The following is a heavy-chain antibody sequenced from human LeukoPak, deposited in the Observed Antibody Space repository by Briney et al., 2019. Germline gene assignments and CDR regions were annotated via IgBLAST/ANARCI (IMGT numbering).Heavy chain of an antibody. V-gene: IGHV3-15*01. D-gene: IGHD3-10*01. Sequence: GGSLRLSCAASGFSFTNAWMTWVRQATGKELECVARANSKSDAGTTDYAAPVKGRFTISRDDSTNPLYLQMNSLKTEDTAVYYCSSYGSGRSSTFYFDNWGQGTLVSVSS. J-gene: IGHJ4*02. CDR1: GFSFTNAW. CDR3: SSYGSGRSSTFYFDN. CDR2: ANSKSDAGTT.